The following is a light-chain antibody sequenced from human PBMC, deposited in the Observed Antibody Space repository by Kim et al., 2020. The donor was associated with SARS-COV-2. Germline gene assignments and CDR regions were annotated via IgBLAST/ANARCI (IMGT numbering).Light chain of an antibody. CDR3: NSRDSSGNHWV. Sequence: SSELTQDPAVSVALGQTVRITCQGDSLRSYYASWYQQKPGQAPVLVIYGKNNRPSGIPDRFSGSSPGNTASLTITGAQAEDEADYYCNSRDSSGNHWVFGGGTQRTVL. CDR1: SLRSYY. CDR2: GKN. V-gene: IGLV3-19*01. J-gene: IGLJ3*02.